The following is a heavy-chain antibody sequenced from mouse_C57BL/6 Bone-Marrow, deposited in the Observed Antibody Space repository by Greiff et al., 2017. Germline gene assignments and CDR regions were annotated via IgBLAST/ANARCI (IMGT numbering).Heavy chain of an antibody. CDR1: GYTFTSYW. CDR3: ARESIVRRICAY. D-gene: IGHD2-5*01. V-gene: IGHV1-69*01. Sequence: QVQLQQPGAELVMPGASVKLSCKASGYTFTSYWMHWVKQRPGQGLEWIGEIDPSDSYTNYNQKFKGKSTLTVDKSSSTAYMQLSSLTSEDSAVYYCARESIVRRICAYWGQGTLVTVSA. CDR2: IDPSDSYT. J-gene: IGHJ3*01.